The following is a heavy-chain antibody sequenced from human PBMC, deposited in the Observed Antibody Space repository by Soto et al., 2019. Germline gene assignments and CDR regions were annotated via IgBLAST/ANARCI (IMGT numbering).Heavy chain of an antibody. CDR2: ISASGNTA. Sequence: PGGSLRLACSACGFIFSNYAMSWVRQAPGKGLEWVSVISASGNTAFYADSVKGRVTISRDNSKNTLYLQMNDLRAEDTAIYDCANTLWRSHYYFDSWGQGTLVTVSS. D-gene: IGHD1-1*01. V-gene: IGHV3-23*01. J-gene: IGHJ4*02. CDR3: ANTLWRSHYYFDS. CDR1: GFIFSNYA.